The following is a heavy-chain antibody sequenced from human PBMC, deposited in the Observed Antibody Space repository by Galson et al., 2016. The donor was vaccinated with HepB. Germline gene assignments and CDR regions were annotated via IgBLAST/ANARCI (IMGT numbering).Heavy chain of an antibody. CDR3: ARRQLVEDWYFDL. Sequence: SVKVSCKASGYTFTSYGISWVRQAPGQGLEWMGWISAYNGNTNYAQKLQGRVTMTTDTSTSTAYMDLRSLRSDDTAVYYCARRQLVEDWYFDLWGRGTLVTVSS. CDR2: ISAYNGNT. CDR1: GYTFTSYG. V-gene: IGHV1-18*01. J-gene: IGHJ2*01. D-gene: IGHD6-13*01.